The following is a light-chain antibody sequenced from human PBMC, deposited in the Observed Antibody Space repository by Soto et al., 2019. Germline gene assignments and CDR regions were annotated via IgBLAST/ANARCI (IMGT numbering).Light chain of an antibody. CDR2: QVS. J-gene: IGKJ1*01. Sequence: DAVLTQSPLSLPVTLGQPAAISCRSSQSLVYSNGNAYLIWFQQRPGQSPRRLIYQVSTRDAGVPDIFIGSGSGTYFTLTISRVEAEDVGLYYCMQGTHWPWTFGQGTKVEIK. CDR3: MQGTHWPWT. CDR1: QSLVYSNGNAY. V-gene: IGKV2-30*01.